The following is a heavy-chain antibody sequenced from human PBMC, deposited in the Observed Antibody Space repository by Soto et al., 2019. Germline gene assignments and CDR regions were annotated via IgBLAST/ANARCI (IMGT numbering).Heavy chain of an antibody. J-gene: IGHJ4*02. Sequence: QVQLVESGGGVVQPGRSLRLSCAASGFTFSSYGMHWVRQAPGKGLEWVAVIWYDGSNKYYADSVKGRFTISRDNSKNTLYLQMNSLRAEDTAVYYCARAARWLQSLIGGYWGQGTLVTVSS. CDR1: GFTFSSYG. CDR2: IWYDGSNK. CDR3: ARAARWLQSLIGGY. D-gene: IGHD3-16*02. V-gene: IGHV3-33*01.